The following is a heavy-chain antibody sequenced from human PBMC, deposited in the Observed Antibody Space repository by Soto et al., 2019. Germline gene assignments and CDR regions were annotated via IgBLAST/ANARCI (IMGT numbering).Heavy chain of an antibody. J-gene: IGHJ4*02. Sequence: EVQLLESGGGLVQPGGSLGLSCAASGFTFSSYAMSWVRQAPGKGLEYVSSISVSGDGTYYADSVKGRFTISRDNSKNTLYLQMNSLRVEDKAVYYCARTTATKSRDYWGQGTLVTVSS. CDR2: ISVSGDGT. CDR3: ARTTATKSRDY. V-gene: IGHV3-23*01. D-gene: IGHD4-17*01. CDR1: GFTFSSYA.